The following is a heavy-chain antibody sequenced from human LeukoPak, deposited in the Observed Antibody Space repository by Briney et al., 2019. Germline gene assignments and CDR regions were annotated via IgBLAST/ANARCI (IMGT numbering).Heavy chain of an antibody. D-gene: IGHD3-10*01. CDR1: GYTFTSYD. CDR3: ATRFSGSGSPITY. CDR2: MNPNSGNT. Sequence: EASVKVSCKASGYTFTSYDINWVRQATGQGLEWMGWMNPNSGNTGYAQKFQGRVTMTRNTSISTAYMELSSLRSEDTAVYYCATRFSGSGSPITYWGQGTLVTVSS. J-gene: IGHJ4*02. V-gene: IGHV1-8*01.